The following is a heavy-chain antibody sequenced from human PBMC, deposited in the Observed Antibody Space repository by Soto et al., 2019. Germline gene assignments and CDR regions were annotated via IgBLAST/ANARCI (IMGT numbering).Heavy chain of an antibody. J-gene: IGHJ4*02. V-gene: IGHV1-3*01. CDR3: ARDFRAVATY. CDR1: GYTFTSYA. CDR2: INAGNGHT. Sequence: QVQLVQSGAEVKKPGASVKVSCKASGYTFTSYAMHWVRQAPGQRLEWMGWINAGNGHTKYSQKFQGRVTITRDTSASTAYMELSSLRSEDTAVYYCARDFRAVATYWGQGTLVTVSS. D-gene: IGHD6-19*01.